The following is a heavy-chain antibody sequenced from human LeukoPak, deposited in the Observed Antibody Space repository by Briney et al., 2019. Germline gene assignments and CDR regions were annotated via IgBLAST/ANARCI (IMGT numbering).Heavy chain of an antibody. CDR1: GGSFSGYY. CDR2: INHSGST. Sequence: SETLSLTCAVYGGSFSGYYWSWIRQPPGKGLEWIGEINHSGSTNYNPSLKSRVTISVDTSKNQFSLKLGSVTAADTAVYYCARGSVVVVAATPGYYYYGMDVWGQGTTVTVSS. V-gene: IGHV4-34*01. CDR3: ARGSVVVVAATPGYYYYGMDV. J-gene: IGHJ6*02. D-gene: IGHD2-15*01.